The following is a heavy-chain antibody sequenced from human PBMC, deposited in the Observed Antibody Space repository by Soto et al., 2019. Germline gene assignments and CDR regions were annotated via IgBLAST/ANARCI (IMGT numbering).Heavy chain of an antibody. J-gene: IGHJ3*02. CDR2: IYYSGST. D-gene: IGHD3-9*01. CDR3: ARHLPNYDILTGPGDAFDI. CDR1: GGSISSYY. Sequence: QVQLQESGPGLVKPSETLSLTCTVSGGSISSYYWSWIRQPPGKGLEWIGYIYYSGSTNYNPSLKSRVTISVDTSKNQFSLKLSSVTAADTAVYYCARHLPNYDILTGPGDAFDIWGQGTMVTVSS. V-gene: IGHV4-59*08.